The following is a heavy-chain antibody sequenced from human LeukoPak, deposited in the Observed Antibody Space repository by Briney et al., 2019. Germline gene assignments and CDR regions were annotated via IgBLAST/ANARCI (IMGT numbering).Heavy chain of an antibody. CDR3: ASDYGSGSYRFDY. Sequence: SETLSLTCAVSGASVSSSTYSCSWIRQPPGKGLEWIAYIYYSWSTTYNPSLKSRVTISLDTSKNQFSLKLSSVTAADTAVYHCASDYGSGSYRFDYWGQGTLVTVSS. CDR1: GASVSSSTYS. J-gene: IGHJ4*02. D-gene: IGHD3-10*01. V-gene: IGHV4-61*01. CDR2: IYYSWST.